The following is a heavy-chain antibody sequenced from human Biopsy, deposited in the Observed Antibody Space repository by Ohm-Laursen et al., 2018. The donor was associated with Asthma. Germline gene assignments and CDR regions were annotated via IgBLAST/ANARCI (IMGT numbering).Heavy chain of an antibody. CDR1: GYALNKLS. CDR2: FDPEDNER. V-gene: IGHV1-24*01. J-gene: IGHJ3*02. CDR3: ARAYGGSFFSGAFDI. Sequence: ASVKVSCKVTGYALNKLSIHWVRQAPGKGLEWMGGFDPEDNERIYAQRFQGRVTMAEDTSTDTASMELTSLRSEDTAVYYCARAYGGSFFSGAFDIWGQGTMVTVSS. D-gene: IGHD4-23*01.